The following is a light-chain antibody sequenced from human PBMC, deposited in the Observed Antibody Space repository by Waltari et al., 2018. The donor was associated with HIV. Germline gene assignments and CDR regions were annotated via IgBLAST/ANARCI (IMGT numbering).Light chain of an antibody. J-gene: IGLJ2*01. V-gene: IGLV1-47*01. CDR1: SANIGRNS. Sequence: QAALTQPPSASGTPGQRVTISCSGGSANIGRNSVSWFQQVPGTAPKPLIYKDNQWPSGGPCRFSASKSGTSASLAISGLRSEDEAEYYCAAWDVSLRGLVFGGGTKLTVL. CDR2: KDN. CDR3: AAWDVSLRGLV.